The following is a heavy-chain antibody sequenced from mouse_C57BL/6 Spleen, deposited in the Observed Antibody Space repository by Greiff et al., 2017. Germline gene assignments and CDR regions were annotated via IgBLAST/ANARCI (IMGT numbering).Heavy chain of an antibody. CDR3: ARGEVYYGNYGFDY. CDR1: GYTFTSYW. J-gene: IGHJ2*01. CDR2: IDPSDSYT. Sequence: QVQLQQPGAELVRPGTSVKLSCKASGYTFTSYWMHWVQQRPGQGLEWIGVIDPSDSYTNYNQKFKGKATLTVDTSSSTAYMQLSSLTSEDSAVYYCARGEVYYGNYGFDYWGQGTTLTVAS. D-gene: IGHD2-1*01. V-gene: IGHV1-59*01.